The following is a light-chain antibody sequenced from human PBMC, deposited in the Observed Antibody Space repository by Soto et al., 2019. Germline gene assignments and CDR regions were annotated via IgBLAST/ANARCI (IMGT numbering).Light chain of an antibody. CDR2: TAA. CDR1: HRITTY. J-gene: IGKJ5*01. V-gene: IGKV1-39*01. CDR3: QQSYPSIP. Sequence: IQMTQSPSSLSASVGDRVTITCRASHRITTYLNCYQEKTGKAPKLLFYTAANLRSGVPSSFSGSGSGTDFTLTISILKPEDFATYYCQQSYPSIPFGQGKRLEI.